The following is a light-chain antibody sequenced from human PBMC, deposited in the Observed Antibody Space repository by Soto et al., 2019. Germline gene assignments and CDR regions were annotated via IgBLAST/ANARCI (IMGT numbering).Light chain of an antibody. V-gene: IGLV1-47*02. CDR3: AAWDDNLRGYWV. Sequence: QSVLTQPPSASGTPGQRVTISCSGSTSNIGSNYVYWYQHLPGTAPKLLIYTDNQRPSGVPDRFSGSKSGTSASLAISGLRSEDAADYFCAAWDDNLRGYWVFGGGTKVTVL. J-gene: IGLJ2*01. CDR2: TDN. CDR1: TSNIGSNY.